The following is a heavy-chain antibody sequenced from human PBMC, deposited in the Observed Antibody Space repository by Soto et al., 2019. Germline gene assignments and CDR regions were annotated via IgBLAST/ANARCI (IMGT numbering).Heavy chain of an antibody. Sequence: ASVKVSCKASGYTFTSYYMHWVRQAPGQGLEWMGIINPSGGSTSYAQKFQGRVTMTRDTSTSTVYMELSSLRSEDTAVYYCARVADAHDFWSGSLYYFDYRGQGTLVTVSS. CDR1: GYTFTSYY. V-gene: IGHV1-46*01. D-gene: IGHD3-3*01. J-gene: IGHJ4*02. CDR2: INPSGGST. CDR3: ARVADAHDFWSGSLYYFDY.